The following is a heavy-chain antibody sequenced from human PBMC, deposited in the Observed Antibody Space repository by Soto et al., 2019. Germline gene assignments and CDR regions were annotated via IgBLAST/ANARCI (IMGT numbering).Heavy chain of an antibody. CDR3: ARDSSPDAFDI. V-gene: IGHV1-3*01. J-gene: IGHJ3*02. D-gene: IGHD6-13*01. CDR2: INAGNGNT. CDR1: GYTFTSSA. Sequence: ASVKVSCKASGYTFTSSAMHWVRQAPGQRLEWMGWINAGNGNTKYSQKFQGRVTITRDTSASTAYMELSSLRSEDTAVYYCARDSSPDAFDIWGQGTMVTVSS.